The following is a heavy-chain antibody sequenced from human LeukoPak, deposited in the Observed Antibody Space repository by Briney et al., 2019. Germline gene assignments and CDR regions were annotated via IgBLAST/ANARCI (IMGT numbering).Heavy chain of an antibody. D-gene: IGHD4-23*01. CDR1: GGTFSSYA. Sequence: ASVKVSCKASGGTFSSYAMSWVRQAPGQRLEWMGGIIPIFGTANYAQKFQGRVTITADESTSTAYMELSSLRSEDTAVYYCARRGAYGGNSYDYYYYMDVWGKGTTVTISS. V-gene: IGHV1-69*13. J-gene: IGHJ6*03. CDR3: ARRGAYGGNSYDYYYYMDV. CDR2: IIPIFGTA.